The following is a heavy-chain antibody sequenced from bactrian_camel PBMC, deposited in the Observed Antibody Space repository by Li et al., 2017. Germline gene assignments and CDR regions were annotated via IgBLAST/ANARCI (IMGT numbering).Heavy chain of an antibody. CDR3: AAADVRCGDSWFYFGN. Sequence: HVQLVESGGGSVQGGGSLRLSCAASGYYYCMGWFRQAPGKEREGVAAIYSTGGINHYADSVKGRFTLSQDNAENTIYLHMTNLKPEDTAMYYCAAADVRCGDSWFYFGNWGQGTQVTVS. CDR2: IYSTGGIN. CDR1: GYYYC. D-gene: IGHD6*01. J-gene: IGHJ6*01. V-gene: IGHV3-3*01.